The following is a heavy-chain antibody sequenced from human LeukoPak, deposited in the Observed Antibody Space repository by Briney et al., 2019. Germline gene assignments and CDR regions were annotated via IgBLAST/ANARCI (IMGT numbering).Heavy chain of an antibody. J-gene: IGHJ5*02. D-gene: IGHD3-16*02. CDR3: AHSFHYDYVWGSYRFLNWFDP. V-gene: IGHV2-5*02. CDR1: GFSLSTSGVG. CDR2: NYWDDDK. Sequence: GSGPTLVKPTQALTLTCTSSGFSLSTSGVGVGWIRQPPGKALEWLALNYWDDDKRYIPSLKSRLTITKDTSKHQVVLTMTNMDPVDTATYYCAHSFHYDYVWGSYRFLNWFDPWGQGTLVTVSS.